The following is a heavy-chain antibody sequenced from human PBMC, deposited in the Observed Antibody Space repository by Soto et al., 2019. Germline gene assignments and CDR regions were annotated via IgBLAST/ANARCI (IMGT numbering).Heavy chain of an antibody. CDR1: GGTFSSYA. J-gene: IGHJ6*02. CDR3: ARSQGSSTSLEIYYYYHYGMDA. CDR2: IIPISGTA. V-gene: IGHV1-69*01. D-gene: IGHD2-2*01. Sequence: QVQLVQSGAEVKKPGSSVKVSCKASGGTFSSYAISWVRQAPGQGLEWMGGIIPISGTANYAQKFQGRVTITADESTSTVSMELSSLRHEDTAVYFCARSQGSSTSLEIYYYYHYGMDAWGQGTTVTVSS.